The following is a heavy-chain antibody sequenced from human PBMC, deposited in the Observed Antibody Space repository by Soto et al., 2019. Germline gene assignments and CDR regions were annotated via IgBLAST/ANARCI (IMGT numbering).Heavy chain of an antibody. Sequence: QVQVVESGGGVVQPGRSLRLSCAASGFTFFTYGMHWVRQAPGKGLEWVAVISYDGSKKYYVDSVKGRFTISRDNSNNTMYLQMNSLRPEDTAVYFWAKIPTTVTTDAWFDPWGQGTLVTASS. D-gene: IGHD4-17*01. J-gene: IGHJ5*02. V-gene: IGHV3-30*18. CDR2: ISYDGSKK. CDR3: AKIPTTVTTDAWFDP. CDR1: GFTFFTYG.